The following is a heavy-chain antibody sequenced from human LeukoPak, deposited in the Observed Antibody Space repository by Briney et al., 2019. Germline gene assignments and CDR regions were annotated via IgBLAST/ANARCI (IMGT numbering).Heavy chain of an antibody. V-gene: IGHV3-23*01. CDR3: AKDNWNYFRYFDY. CDR1: GFTFSSYA. Sequence: GGSLRLSCAASGFTFSSYAMSWVRQAPGKGLEWVSAISGSGGSAYYADSVKGRFTISRDNSKNTLYLQMNSLRAEDTAVYYCAKDNWNYFRYFDYWGQGTLVTVSS. J-gene: IGHJ4*02. CDR2: ISGSGGSA. D-gene: IGHD1-7*01.